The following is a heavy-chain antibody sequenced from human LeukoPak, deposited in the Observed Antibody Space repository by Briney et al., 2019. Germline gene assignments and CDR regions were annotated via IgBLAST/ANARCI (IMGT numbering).Heavy chain of an antibody. D-gene: IGHD4-11*01. CDR2: INPSGGST. J-gene: IGHJ3*02. V-gene: IGHV1-46*04. CDR1: GGTFSSYA. Sequence: ASVKVSCKASGGTFSSYAISWVRQAPGQGLEWMGIINPSGGSTSYAQKLQGRVTMTRDTSTSTVYMELSSLRSEDTAVYYCAIAVNSDAFDIWGQGTMVTVSS. CDR3: AIAVNSDAFDI.